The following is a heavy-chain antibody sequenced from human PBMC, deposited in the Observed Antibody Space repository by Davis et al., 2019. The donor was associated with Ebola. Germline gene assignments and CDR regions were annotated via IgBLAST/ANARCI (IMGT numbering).Heavy chain of an antibody. CDR1: GFTVSSNY. J-gene: IGHJ4*02. CDR2: IYSGGST. D-gene: IGHD2/OR15-2a*01. V-gene: IGHV3-53*01. CDR3: ASLKNVGGDYVYY. Sequence: PGGSLRLSCAASGFTVSSNYMSWVRQAPGKGLEWVSVIYSGGSTYYADSVKGRFTISRDNSKNTLYLQMNSLRAEDTAVYYCASLKNVGGDYVYYWGQGTLVTVSS.